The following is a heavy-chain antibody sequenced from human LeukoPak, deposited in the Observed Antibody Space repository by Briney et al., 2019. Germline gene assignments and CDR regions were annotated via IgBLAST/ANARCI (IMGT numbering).Heavy chain of an antibody. D-gene: IGHD6-19*01. J-gene: IGHJ6*03. CDR3: ARDRRSSGWYVFYMDV. CDR2: IYYSGST. Sequence: PSETLSLTCTVSGGSISSYYWSWIRQPPGKGLEWIGYIYYSGSTNYNPSLKSRVTISVDTSKNQFSLKPSSVTAADTAVYYCARDRRSSGWYVFYMDVWGKGTTVTVSS. V-gene: IGHV4-59*01. CDR1: GGSISSYY.